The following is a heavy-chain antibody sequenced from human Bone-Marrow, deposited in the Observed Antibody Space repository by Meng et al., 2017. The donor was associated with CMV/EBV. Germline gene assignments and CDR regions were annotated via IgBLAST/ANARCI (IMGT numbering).Heavy chain of an antibody. V-gene: IGHV3-30*04. D-gene: IGHD3-22*01. CDR3: ARGPYYYDSSGYLDY. Sequence: GGSLRLSCAASGFTFSSYAMHWVRQAPGKGLEWVAVISDDGSNKYYADSVKGRFTISRDNSKNTLYLQMNSLRAEDTAVYYCARGPYYYDSSGYLDYWGQGTLVTVSS. J-gene: IGHJ4*02. CDR1: GFTFSSYA. CDR2: ISDDGSNK.